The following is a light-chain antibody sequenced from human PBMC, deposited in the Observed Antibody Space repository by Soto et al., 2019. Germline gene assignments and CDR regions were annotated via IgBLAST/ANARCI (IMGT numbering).Light chain of an antibody. J-gene: IGKJ1*01. CDR2: GAS. CDR3: QQYSSSQGWP. V-gene: IGKV3-20*01. CDR1: QSVSSSY. Sequence: EIVLTQSPGTLSLSPGERATLSCRDSQSVSSSYLAWYQQKPGQAPRLLIYGASSRATGIPDRFSRSGSGTDFTLTINRLEPADFAVYFCQQYSSSQGWPFGHGTKVDIK.